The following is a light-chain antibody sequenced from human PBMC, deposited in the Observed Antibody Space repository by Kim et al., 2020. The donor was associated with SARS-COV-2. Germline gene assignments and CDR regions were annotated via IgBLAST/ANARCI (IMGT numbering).Light chain of an antibody. J-gene: IGLJ1*01. CDR2: SVS. CDR1: NSDIGAYDY. Sequence: QSVLTQPASVSGSPGQSITISCTGTNSDIGAYDYVSWYQQHPGKAPKLIIYSVSNRPSGVSPRFSGSKSGNTASLTISGLQGEDEADYYCSSYTTSRGVFGTGTKVTVL. V-gene: IGLV2-14*03. CDR3: SSYTTSRGV.